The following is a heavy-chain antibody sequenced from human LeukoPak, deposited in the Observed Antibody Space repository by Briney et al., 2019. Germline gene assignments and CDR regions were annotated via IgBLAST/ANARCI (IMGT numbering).Heavy chain of an antibody. V-gene: IGHV4-39*07. CDR3: ARGQQMGVYDSGSYYRYKYHGMDV. CDR2: IIHSSSI. J-gene: IGHJ6*02. D-gene: IGHD3-10*01. Sequence: PSETLSLTCTVSGGSITSSSYYWGWIRQPPGKGLEWIGEIIHSSSINYNASLMSRVTISLDMSKNQFSLKMTSVTAADTAVYYCARGQQMGVYDSGSYYRYKYHGMDVWGQGTTVTVSS. CDR1: GGSITSSSYY.